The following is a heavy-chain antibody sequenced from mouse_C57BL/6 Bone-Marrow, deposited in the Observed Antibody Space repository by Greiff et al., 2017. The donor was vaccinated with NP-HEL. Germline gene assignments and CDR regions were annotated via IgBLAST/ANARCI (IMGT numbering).Heavy chain of an antibody. J-gene: IGHJ4*01. CDR1: GFSLTSYA. CDR2: IWTGGGT. D-gene: IGHD2-5*01. V-gene: IGHV2-9-1*01. Sequence: VHLVESGPGLVAPSQSLSITCTVSGFSLTSYAISWVRQPPGKGLEWLGVIWTGGGTNYNSALKSRLSISKDNSKSQVFLKMNSLQTDDTARYYCARNKKYSKWAMDYWGQGTSVTVSS. CDR3: ARNKKYSKWAMDY.